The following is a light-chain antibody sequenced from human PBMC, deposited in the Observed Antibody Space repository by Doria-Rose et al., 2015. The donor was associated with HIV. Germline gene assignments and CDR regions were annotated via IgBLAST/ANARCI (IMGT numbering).Light chain of an antibody. CDR1: EAVSRSY. J-gene: IGKJ3*01. CDR2: GAP. V-gene: IGKV3-20*01. CDR3: QHYDKSIFT. Sequence: EIVLTQSPGTLSLSPGESATLSCRASEAVSRSYLAWYQQKPGQVPRLLVYGAPSRATGIPDRFSGSGSGTDFSLTISRLEPEDFAVYYCQHYDKSIFTFGPGNKVSFK.